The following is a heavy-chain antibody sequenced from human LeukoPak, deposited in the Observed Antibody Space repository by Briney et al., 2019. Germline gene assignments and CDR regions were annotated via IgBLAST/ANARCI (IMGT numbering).Heavy chain of an antibody. D-gene: IGHD3-10*01. J-gene: IGHJ4*02. Sequence: PSETLSLTCTVSGGSISSSSYYWGWIRQPPGKGLEWIGSIYYSGSTYYNPSLKSRVTISVDTSKNQFSLKLSSVTAADTAVYYCAHDYYGSGYFDYWGQGTLVTVSS. CDR3: AHDYYGSGYFDY. CDR2: IYYSGST. CDR1: GGSISSSSYY. V-gene: IGHV4-39*07.